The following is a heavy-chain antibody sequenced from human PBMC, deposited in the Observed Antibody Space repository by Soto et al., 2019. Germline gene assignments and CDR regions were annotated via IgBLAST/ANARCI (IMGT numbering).Heavy chain of an antibody. D-gene: IGHD1-7*01. CDR2: IYHSGST. J-gene: IGHJ4*02. V-gene: IGHV4-4*02. CDR3: AREKTGTTEFDY. CDR1: GGPISSSNW. Sequence: QVQLQESVPGLVKPSGTLSLTCAVSGGPISSSNWWSWVRQPPGKGLEWIGEIYHSGSTNYNPSLKSRVTISVDKSKSQFSLKLISVTAAETAVYYCAREKTGTTEFDYWGQGTLGTVSS.